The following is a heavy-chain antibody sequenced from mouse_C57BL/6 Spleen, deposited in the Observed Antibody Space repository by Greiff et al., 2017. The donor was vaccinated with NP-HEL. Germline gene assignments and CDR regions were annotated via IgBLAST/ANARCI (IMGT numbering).Heavy chain of an antibody. Sequence: EVQVVESGGGLVQPGGSLKLSCAASGFTFSDYYMYWVRQTPETRLEWVAYISNGGGSTYYPDTVKGRFTISRDNAKNTLYLQMSRLKSEDTAMYYCAITTVGGMDYWGQGTSVTVSS. D-gene: IGHD1-1*01. CDR1: GFTFSDYY. V-gene: IGHV5-12*01. CDR3: AITTVGGMDY. J-gene: IGHJ4*01. CDR2: ISNGGGST.